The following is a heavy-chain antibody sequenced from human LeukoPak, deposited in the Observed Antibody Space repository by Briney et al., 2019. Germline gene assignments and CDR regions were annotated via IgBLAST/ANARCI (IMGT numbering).Heavy chain of an antibody. D-gene: IGHD3-9*01. CDR1: EFTVSSNY. Sequence: PGGSLRLSCAASEFTVSSNYMSWVRQAPGKGLEWVSIIYSGGTTYHADSVKGRFTFSRDNSKNTLYLHMNSLRAEDAAVYYCARVSAPYPGNSYPGVFDYWGQGTLVTVSS. CDR2: IYSGGTT. CDR3: ARVSAPYPGNSYPGVFDY. V-gene: IGHV3-53*01. J-gene: IGHJ4*02.